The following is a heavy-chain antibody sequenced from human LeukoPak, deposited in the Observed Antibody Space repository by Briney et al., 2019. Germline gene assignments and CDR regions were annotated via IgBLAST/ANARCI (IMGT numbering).Heavy chain of an antibody. J-gene: IGHJ6*03. CDR2: INPNSGGT. CDR1: GYTFTGYY. CDR3: ARDHYSDYYYYYMDV. D-gene: IGHD4-11*01. Sequence: ASVKVSCKASGYTFTGYYMHWVRQAPGQGLEWMGWINPNSGGTNYAQKFQGRVTMTRDTSISTAYMELSRLRSDDTAVYYCARDHYSDYYYYYMDVWGKGTTGTVSS. V-gene: IGHV1-2*02.